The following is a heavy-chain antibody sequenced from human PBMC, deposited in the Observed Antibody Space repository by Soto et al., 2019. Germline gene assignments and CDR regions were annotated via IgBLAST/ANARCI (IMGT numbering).Heavy chain of an antibody. J-gene: IGHJ3*02. CDR1: GYTFTDYY. CDR2: MNPKSGGS. CDR3: TRENIENSDGLYDAFDM. V-gene: IGHV1-2*02. D-gene: IGHD5-18*01. Sequence: ASVNVSCKTSGYTFTDYYTHWVRQAPGQGLEWMGWMNPKSGGSYFAQKFQGRVTLTRDTSIGTAYIEVNSLTSDDTAVYFCTRENIENSDGLYDAFDMWGQGTTVTASS.